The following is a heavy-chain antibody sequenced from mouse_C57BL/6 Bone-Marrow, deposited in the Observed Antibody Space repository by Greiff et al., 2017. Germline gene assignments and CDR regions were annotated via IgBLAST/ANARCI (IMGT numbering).Heavy chain of an antibody. V-gene: IGHV5-4*03. Sequence: EVMLVESGGGLVKPGGSLKLSCAASGFTFSSYAMSWVRQTPEKRLEWVATISDGGSYTYYPDNVTGRFTISRDNAKNNLYLQMSHLKSEDTAMYYCARGWDYYAMDYWGQGTSGTVSS. J-gene: IGHJ4*01. CDR3: ARGWDYYAMDY. CDR1: GFTFSSYA. D-gene: IGHD4-1*01. CDR2: ISDGGSYT.